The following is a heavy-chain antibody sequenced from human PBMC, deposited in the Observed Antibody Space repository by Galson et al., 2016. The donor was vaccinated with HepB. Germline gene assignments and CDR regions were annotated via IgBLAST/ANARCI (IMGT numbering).Heavy chain of an antibody. CDR1: GFIFSGYG. V-gene: IGHV3-30*18. Sequence: SLRLSCAASGFIFSGYGMHWVRQAPGKGLEWVAADSMDGRRKFYADSVKGRFTISRDNSNNILFLQMSSLRVDDTAVYFCAKRHEYCPPVGCSVDSWGQGTLVSVSS. CDR2: DSMDGRRK. D-gene: IGHD2/OR15-2a*01. J-gene: IGHJ4*02. CDR3: AKRHEYCPPVGCSVDS.